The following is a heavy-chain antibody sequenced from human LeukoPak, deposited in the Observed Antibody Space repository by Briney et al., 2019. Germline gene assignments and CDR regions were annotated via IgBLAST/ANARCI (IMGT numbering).Heavy chain of an antibody. J-gene: IGHJ4*02. V-gene: IGHV3-23*01. CDR3: AKDMGPPNYYGSGSYTFDY. CDR1: GFTFSSYA. D-gene: IGHD3-10*01. Sequence: GGPLRLSCAASGFTFSSYAMSWVRQAPGKGLEWVSAISGSGGSTYYADSVKGRFTISRDNSKNTLYLQMNSLRAEDTAVYYCAKDMGPPNYYGSGSYTFDYWGQGTLVTVSS. CDR2: ISGSGGST.